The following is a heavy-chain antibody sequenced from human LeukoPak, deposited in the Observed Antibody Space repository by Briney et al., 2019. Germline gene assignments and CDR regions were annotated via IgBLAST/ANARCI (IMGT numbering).Heavy chain of an antibody. V-gene: IGHV3-23*01. CDR2: ISVTGDLT. J-gene: IGHJ4*02. CDR3: AKSHITRYPLQYYFDL. CDR1: GFTFSSYA. Sequence: GGSLRLSCAASGFTFSSYAMSWLRQTPQKGLEWVSGISVTGDLTYYADSVKGRFTIARDNSRTTLYLQLNSLRAADTAVYYCAKSHITRYPLQYYFDLWGQGAQVIVSS. D-gene: IGHD2-21*01.